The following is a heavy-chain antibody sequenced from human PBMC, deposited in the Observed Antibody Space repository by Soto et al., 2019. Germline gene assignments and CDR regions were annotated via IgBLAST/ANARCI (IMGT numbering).Heavy chain of an antibody. CDR1: GGSVSSGNYY. CDR2: IFHTGTT. D-gene: IGHD1-26*01. V-gene: IGHV4-61*01. CDR3: TRAPVSGSYCFDF. Sequence: QVQLQESGSGLVKPSETLSLTCTVSGGSVSSGNYYWSWIRQPPGKGLEWIGYIFHTGTTNYNPSLKSRVAISLDTSMNQFCLKLSSVTAADTAVYYCTRAPVSGSYCFDFWGQGTPVTVSS. J-gene: IGHJ4*02.